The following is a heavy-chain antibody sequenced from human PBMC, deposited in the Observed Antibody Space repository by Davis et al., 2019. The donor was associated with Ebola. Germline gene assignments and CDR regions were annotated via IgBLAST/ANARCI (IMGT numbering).Heavy chain of an antibody. Sequence: GESLKISCAASGFTFSDYYMSWIRQAPGKGLEWVSYISSSGSTIYYADSVKGRFTISRDNAKNSLYLQMNSLRAEDTAVYYCARDHVLLWFGEFDYWGQGTLVTVSS. D-gene: IGHD3-10*01. J-gene: IGHJ4*02. CDR1: GFTFSDYY. V-gene: IGHV3-11*01. CDR2: ISSSGSTI. CDR3: ARDHVLLWFGEFDY.